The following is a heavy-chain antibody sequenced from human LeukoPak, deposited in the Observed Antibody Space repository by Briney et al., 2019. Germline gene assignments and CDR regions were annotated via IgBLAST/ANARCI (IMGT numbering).Heavy chain of an antibody. V-gene: IGHV3-7*05. J-gene: IGHJ3*02. CDR1: GFTFSTYW. Sequence: GGSLRLSCAASGFTFSTYWMSRVRQAPGKGLEWVANIKDDGSEKYYVDSVKGRFTISRDNAKNSLFLQMNSLRAEDTAAYYCARIRLRAFDIRGQGAMVTVPS. CDR2: IKDDGSEK. D-gene: IGHD1-1*01. CDR3: ARIRLRAFDI.